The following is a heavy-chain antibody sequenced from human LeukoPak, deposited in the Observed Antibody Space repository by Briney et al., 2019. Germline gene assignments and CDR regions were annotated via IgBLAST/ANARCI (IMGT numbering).Heavy chain of an antibody. CDR2: IGTAGDT. J-gene: IGHJ3*02. CDR3: ARVRSGPQQSGLDI. CDR1: GFTFSDYD. Sequence: PGGSLRLSCAASGFTFSDYDMHWVRQATGKGLEWVSAIGTAGDTYYTGSVKGRFTISRENAKNSLYLQMNSLRAEDTAVYYCARVRSGPQQSGLDIWGQGTMVTVSS. V-gene: IGHV3-13*01. D-gene: IGHD1-1*01.